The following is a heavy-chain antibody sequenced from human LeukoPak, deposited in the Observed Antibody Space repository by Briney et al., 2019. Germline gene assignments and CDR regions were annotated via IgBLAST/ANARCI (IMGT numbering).Heavy chain of an antibody. CDR2: IYSGGST. Sequence: PGGSLRLSCAASGFTFSSSAMSWVRQAPGKGLEWVSVIYSGGSTYYADSVKGRFTISRDNSKNTLYLQMNSLRAEDTAVYYCARAIVGATVNDYWGQGTLVTVSS. J-gene: IGHJ4*02. D-gene: IGHD1-26*01. CDR1: GFTFSSSA. V-gene: IGHV3-66*01. CDR3: ARAIVGATVNDY.